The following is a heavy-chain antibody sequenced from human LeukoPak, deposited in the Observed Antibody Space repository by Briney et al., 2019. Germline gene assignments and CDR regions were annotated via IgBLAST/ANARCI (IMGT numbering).Heavy chain of an antibody. D-gene: IGHD2-2*01. J-gene: IGHJ5*02. V-gene: IGHV4-59*01. CDR1: GGSISSYY. Sequence: SQTLSLTCTVSGGSISSYYWSWIRQPPGKGLEWIGYIYYSGSTNYNPSLKSRVTISVDTSKNQFSLKLSSVTAADTAVYYCARGGGYCSSTSCYNWFDPWGQGTLVTVSS. CDR2: IYYSGST. CDR3: ARGGGYCSSTSCYNWFDP.